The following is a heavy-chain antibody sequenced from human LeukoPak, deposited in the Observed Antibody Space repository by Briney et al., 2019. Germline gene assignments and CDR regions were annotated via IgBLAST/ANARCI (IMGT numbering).Heavy chain of an antibody. CDR1: GGSFSGYY. J-gene: IGHJ6*03. CDR2: INHSGST. D-gene: IGHD2-15*01. CDR3: ARHVAYCSGGSCYSGVQHYYYYYYMDV. Sequence: SETLSLTCAVYGGSFSGYYWSWIRQPPGKGLEWIGEINHSGSTNYNPSLKSRVTISVDTSKNQFSLKLSSVTAADTAVYYCARHVAYCSGGSCYSGVQHYYYYYYMDVWGKGTTVTISS. V-gene: IGHV4-34*01.